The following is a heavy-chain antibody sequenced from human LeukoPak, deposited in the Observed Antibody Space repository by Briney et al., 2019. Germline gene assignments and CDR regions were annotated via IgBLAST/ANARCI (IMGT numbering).Heavy chain of an antibody. Sequence: GGSLRLSCAASGFTFRSYEMSWFRQAPGKGLEWIAYIRSSGSNMYYADSVRGRFSISRDNAKDSLYLQMNSLRAEDTAIYYCARDGLSGDQAFDAFDIWGQGTMVTVSS. D-gene: IGHD1-26*01. J-gene: IGHJ3*02. V-gene: IGHV3-48*03. CDR1: GFTFRSYE. CDR3: ARDGLSGDQAFDAFDI. CDR2: IRSSGSNM.